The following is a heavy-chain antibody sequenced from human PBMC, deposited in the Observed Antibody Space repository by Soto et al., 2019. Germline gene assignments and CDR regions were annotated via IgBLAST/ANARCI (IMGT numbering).Heavy chain of an antibody. D-gene: IGHD3-16*02. CDR1: GGSFSGYY. J-gene: IGHJ4*02. CDR2: INHSGST. CDR3: ARVITFGGVIVSLDY. Sequence: ETLSLTCXVYGGSFSGYYWSWIRQPPGKGLEWIGEINHSGSTNYNPSLKSRVTISVDTSKNQFSLKLSSVTAADTAVYYCARVITFGGVIVSLDYWGQGTLVTVSS. V-gene: IGHV4-34*01.